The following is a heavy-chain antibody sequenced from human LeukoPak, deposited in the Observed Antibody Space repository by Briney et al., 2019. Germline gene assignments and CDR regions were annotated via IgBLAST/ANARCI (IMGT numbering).Heavy chain of an antibody. CDR3: AKGPDEDIVVVVAVPPGDY. Sequence: GGSLRLSCAASGFTVSSNYMSWVRQAPGKGLEWVSVIYSGGSTYYADSVKGRFTISRDNSKSTLYIQMNSLRAEDTAVYYCAKGPDEDIVVVVAVPPGDYWGQGTLVTVSS. J-gene: IGHJ4*02. CDR2: IYSGGST. D-gene: IGHD2-15*01. CDR1: GFTVSSNY. V-gene: IGHV3-53*01.